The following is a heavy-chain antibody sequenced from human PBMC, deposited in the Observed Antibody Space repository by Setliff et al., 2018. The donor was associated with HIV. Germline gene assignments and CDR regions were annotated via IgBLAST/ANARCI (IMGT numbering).Heavy chain of an antibody. D-gene: IGHD3-22*01. CDR2: ISSSGSII. CDR3: ARQDDYFDSSGYYLGYDGFDI. V-gene: IGHV3-11*04. J-gene: IGHJ3*02. Sequence: GSLRLSCAASGFTFSDYYMSWIRQAPGMGLEWVSYISSSGSIIYYADSVKGRFTISRDNAKKSLYLQMNSLRAEDTAVYYCARQDDYFDSSGYYLGYDGFDIWGQGQWSPS. CDR1: GFTFSDYY.